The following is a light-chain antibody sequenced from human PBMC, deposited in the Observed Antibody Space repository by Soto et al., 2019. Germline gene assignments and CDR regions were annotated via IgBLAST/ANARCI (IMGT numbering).Light chain of an antibody. CDR3: QQSYSTPYT. J-gene: IGKJ2*01. CDR1: QRISNY. V-gene: IGKV1-39*01. CDR2: GAS. Sequence: DIQMTQFPASLSASVGDRVTITCRASQRISNYLNWYQQKPGQAPKLLIYGASTLQSGVPSRFSGGGSGSNVTLTISSLQPEDFATYFCQQSYSTPYTFGQGNNLEIK.